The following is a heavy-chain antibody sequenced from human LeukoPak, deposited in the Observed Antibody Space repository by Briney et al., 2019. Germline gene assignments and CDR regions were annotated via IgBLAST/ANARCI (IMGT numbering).Heavy chain of an antibody. Sequence: QSGGSLRLSCAASGFTFSSYAMSWVRQAPGKGLEWVSAISGSGGSTYYADSVKGRFTISRDNAKNSLYLQMNSLRAEDTAVYYCASRFLAATDSDLWGQGTLVTVSS. CDR1: GFTFSSYA. CDR3: ASRFLAATDSDL. CDR2: ISGSGGST. V-gene: IGHV3-23*01. J-gene: IGHJ5*02. D-gene: IGHD6-13*01.